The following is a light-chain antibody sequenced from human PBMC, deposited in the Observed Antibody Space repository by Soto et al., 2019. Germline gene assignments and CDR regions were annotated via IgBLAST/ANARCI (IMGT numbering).Light chain of an antibody. Sequence: QSALTQPASVSGSPGQSITSSCTGTSSDIGVYNFVSWYQQHPGKAPKLMIYEVNNRPSGVSNRFSGSKSGNTASLTISGLQAEDEADYYCTSHTTSNTWVFGGGTKLTVL. CDR1: SSDIGVYNF. CDR2: EVN. CDR3: TSHTTSNTWV. V-gene: IGLV2-14*01. J-gene: IGLJ3*02.